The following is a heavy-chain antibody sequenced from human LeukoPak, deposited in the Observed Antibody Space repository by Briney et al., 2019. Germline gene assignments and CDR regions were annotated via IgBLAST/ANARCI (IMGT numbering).Heavy chain of an antibody. Sequence: SETLSLTCAVYGASFSGYYWSWIRQPPGKGLEWLGEINHIGSTNYNPSLKSRVTISVDTSKNQFSLKLSSVTAADTAVYYCARGRKEWLLYRFGYFDYWGQGTLVTVSS. V-gene: IGHV4-34*01. D-gene: IGHD3-3*01. CDR2: INHIGST. J-gene: IGHJ4*02. CDR1: GASFSGYY. CDR3: ARGRKEWLLYRFGYFDY.